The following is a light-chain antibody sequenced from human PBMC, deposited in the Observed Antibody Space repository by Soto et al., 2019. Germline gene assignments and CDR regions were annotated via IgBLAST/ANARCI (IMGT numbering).Light chain of an antibody. CDR1: QFVASNS. J-gene: IGKJ2*01. CDR2: DAS. CDR3: QQYGSSPRT. Sequence: EVVLTQSPVTVSLSPGERATLSGRASQFVASNSLAWYQQKPGQAPRVVIYDASNRATGIPDRFSGSGSGTDFTLTISRLEPEDFAVYYCQQYGSSPRTFGQGTKLEIK. V-gene: IGKV3-20*01.